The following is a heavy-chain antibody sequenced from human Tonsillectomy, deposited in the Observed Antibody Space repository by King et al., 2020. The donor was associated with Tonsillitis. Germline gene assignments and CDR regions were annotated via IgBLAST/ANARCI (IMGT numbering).Heavy chain of an antibody. CDR1: GYSFTSYW. J-gene: IGHJ6*02. CDR3: ARPIPVAGTYYCYYGMDV. CDR2: IDHSDSYT. V-gene: IGHV5-10-1*03. Sequence: VQLVESGAEVKEAGESLRISCKGSGYSFTSYWISWVRQMPGKGLEWMGRIDHSDSYTNYSPSFQGHVTISADKSISTAYLQWSSLKASDTAIYYCARPIPVAGTYYCYYGMDVWGQGTTVTVSS. D-gene: IGHD6-19*01.